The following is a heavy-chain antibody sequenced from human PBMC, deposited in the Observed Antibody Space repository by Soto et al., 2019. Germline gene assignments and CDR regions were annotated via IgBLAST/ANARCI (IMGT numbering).Heavy chain of an antibody. CDR2: ISRTRGST. D-gene: IGHD6-13*01. J-gene: IGHJ5*02. V-gene: IGHV3-21*01. CDR1: GFTFPSFT. Sequence: PGGSLRLSCAASGFTFPSFTMNWVRQAPGKGRKWVSTISRTRGSTYDTAASRGCLPTSRDNAKSTLYLQWTSLKAEDTAVYYCTRDASRASSARGWFDPRRRGTLFTASS. CDR3: TRDASRASSARGWFDP.